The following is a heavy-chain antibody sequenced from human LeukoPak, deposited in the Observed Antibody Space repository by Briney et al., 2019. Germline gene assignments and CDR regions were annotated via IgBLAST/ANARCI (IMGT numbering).Heavy chain of an antibody. V-gene: IGHV3-23*01. J-gene: IGHJ4*02. D-gene: IGHD3-10*01. CDR2: ISGSGGST. Sequence: GGSLRLSCAASGFTFSSYAMSWVRQTPGKGLEWVSAISGSGGSTYYADSVEGRFTISRDNSNNALYLQMNSLRAEDTAVYYCAKGKVSDSWGQGTLVTVSS. CDR1: GFTFSSYA. CDR3: AKGKVSDS.